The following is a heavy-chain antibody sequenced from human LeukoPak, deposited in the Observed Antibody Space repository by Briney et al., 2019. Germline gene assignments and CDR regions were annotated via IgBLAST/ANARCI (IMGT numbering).Heavy chain of an antibody. CDR3: ARHVESGAVEY. J-gene: IGHJ4*02. CDR2: INHSGST. CDR1: GFTFSSYA. Sequence: GSLRLSCAASGFTFSSYAMSWLRQPPGKGLEWIGSINHSGSTWYNPSLKGRVTISVDTSKNQFSLKLSSVTAADTAVYYCARHVESGAVEYWGQGTLVTVSS. V-gene: IGHV4-38-2*01.